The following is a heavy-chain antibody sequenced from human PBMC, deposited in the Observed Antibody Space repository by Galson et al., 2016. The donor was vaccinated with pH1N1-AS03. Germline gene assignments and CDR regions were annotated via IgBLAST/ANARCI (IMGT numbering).Heavy chain of an antibody. J-gene: IGHJ4*01. D-gene: IGHD2-15*01. V-gene: IGHV1-2*02. CDR1: GYTFSDYY. CDR2: INPSSGGT. CDR3: ARDFHSSNV. Sequence: SVKVSCKASGYTFSDYYMHWVRQAPGQGLEWMGWINPSSGGTKSGQKFQGRVTMTTDTSISTAYMEVTGLRGDDTALYDCARDFHSSNVWGQGTLVTVSS.